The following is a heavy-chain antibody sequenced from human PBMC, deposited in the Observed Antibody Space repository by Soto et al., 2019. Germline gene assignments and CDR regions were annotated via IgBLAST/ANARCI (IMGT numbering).Heavy chain of an antibody. CDR2: INPNSGVK. Sequence: DSVKVNCKDYGYTFTDYYMHWERQAPGQGLEWMELINPNSGVKNYAQKFQGWVSMTRDTSISTAYMELSRLRSDDTAVYYCARDPFTGEEIAFDIWGQGTMVTVS. D-gene: IGHD7-27*01. CDR1: GYTFTDYY. CDR3: ARDPFTGEEIAFDI. V-gene: IGHV1-2*04. J-gene: IGHJ3*02.